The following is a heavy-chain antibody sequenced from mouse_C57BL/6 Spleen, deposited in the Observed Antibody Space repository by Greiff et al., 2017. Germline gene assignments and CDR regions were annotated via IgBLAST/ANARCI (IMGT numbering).Heavy chain of an antibody. V-gene: IGHV6-6*01. CDR3: TLLTTVVGGFDY. J-gene: IGHJ2*01. CDR2: IRNKANNHAT. CDR1: GFTFSDAW. D-gene: IGHD1-1*01. Sequence: EVQLVESGGGLVQPGGSMKLSCAASGFTFSDAWMDWVRQSPEKGLEWVAEIRNKANNHATYYAESVKGRFTISRDDSKSSVYLQMNSLRAEDTGIYYCTLLTTVVGGFDYWGQGTTLTVSS.